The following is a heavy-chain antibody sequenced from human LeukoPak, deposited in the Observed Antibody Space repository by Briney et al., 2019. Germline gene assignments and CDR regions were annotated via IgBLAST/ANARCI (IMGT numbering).Heavy chain of an antibody. CDR1: GFTFSSYW. D-gene: IGHD6-13*01. CDR2: INRDGSDT. Sequence: GGSLRLSCAASGFTFSSYWMHWVRQAPGKGLVWVSRINRDGSDTSYADSVKGRFTISRDNAKNTLYLQMNSLTAEDTAVYYCALLAGAGLGVDLWGQGTAVTVSS. CDR3: ALLAGAGLGVDL. J-gene: IGHJ6*02. V-gene: IGHV3-74*01.